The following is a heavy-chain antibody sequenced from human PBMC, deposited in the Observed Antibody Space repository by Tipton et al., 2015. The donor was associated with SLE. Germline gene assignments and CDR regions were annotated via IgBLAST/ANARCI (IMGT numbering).Heavy chain of an antibody. Sequence: QLVQSGAEVKKPGASVKVSCKASGYTFTSYGISWGRQAPGQGLEWMGWISAYNGNTNYAQKLQGRVTMTTDTSTSTAYMELRSLRSDDTAGYYCGLWLIAIFGVVADYWGQGTLVTVSS. J-gene: IGHJ4*02. D-gene: IGHD3-3*01. CDR2: ISAYNGNT. V-gene: IGHV1-18*01. CDR1: GYTFTSYG. CDR3: GLWLIAIFGVVADY.